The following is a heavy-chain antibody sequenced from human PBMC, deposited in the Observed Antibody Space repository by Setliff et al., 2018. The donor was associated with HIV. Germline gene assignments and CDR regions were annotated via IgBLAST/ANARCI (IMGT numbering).Heavy chain of an antibody. Sequence: ETLSLTCAVYGGSFSGHYWSWIRQPPGKGLEWIGEINHSGSTNYNPSLKSRVTISVDTSKNQFSLKLSFVTAADTAVYYCARVIGWNDAGDYWGRGTLVTVSS. CDR2: INHSGST. CDR3: ARVIGWNDAGDY. V-gene: IGHV4-34*01. J-gene: IGHJ4*02. D-gene: IGHD1-1*01. CDR1: GGSFSGHY.